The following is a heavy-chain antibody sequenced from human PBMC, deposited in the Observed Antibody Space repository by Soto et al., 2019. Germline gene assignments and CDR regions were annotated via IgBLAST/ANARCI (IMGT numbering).Heavy chain of an antibody. CDR2: ISYDGSKK. V-gene: IGHV3-30*18. J-gene: IGHJ4*02. CDR1: GFAFSSYG. Sequence: QVQLVESGGGVVQPGKSLRLSCAASGFAFSSYGIHWVRQAPGKGLEWVAGISYDGSKKYYADSVKGQFTISRDNSENXXHLQMNGLGAEDTAVYYCAKDTYYHDSSGYYVFDHRGQGTLVTVSS. CDR3: AKDTYYHDSSGYYVFDH. D-gene: IGHD3-22*01.